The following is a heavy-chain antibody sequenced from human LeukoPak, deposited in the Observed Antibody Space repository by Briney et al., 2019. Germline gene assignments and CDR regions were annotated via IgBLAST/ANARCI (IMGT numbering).Heavy chain of an antibody. V-gene: IGHV4-34*01. D-gene: IGHD6-13*01. Sequence: PSETLSLSCAVYGGSFSGYYWSWVRQPPGKGLEWIGEINHSGSTNYNPSLKGRVTISVDNSKNQFSLKLSAVTAEDTAVYYCARNEAQQLSRSWFDPWGQGTLVTVSS. CDR3: ARNEAQQLSRSWFDP. J-gene: IGHJ5*02. CDR1: GGSFSGYY. CDR2: INHSGST.